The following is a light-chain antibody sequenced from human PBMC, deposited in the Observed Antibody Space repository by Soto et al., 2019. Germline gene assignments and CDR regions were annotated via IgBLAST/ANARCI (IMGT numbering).Light chain of an antibody. CDR2: EVY. CDR3: SSYVGYNNLV. V-gene: IGLV2-8*01. Sequence: QSALTQPPSASGSPGQSVTISCTGTFNDVGGYNYVSWYQQHPGKAPKVIIYEVYKRPSGVPDRFSGSKSGKTASLTVSGLQADDEAAYYCSSYVGYNNLVFCGGTKLTVL. J-gene: IGLJ3*02. CDR1: FNDVGGYNY.